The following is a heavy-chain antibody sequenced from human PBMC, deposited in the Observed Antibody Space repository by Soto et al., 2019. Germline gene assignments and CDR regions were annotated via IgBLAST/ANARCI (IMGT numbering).Heavy chain of an antibody. CDR1: GGSISSYY. Sequence: SETLSLTCTVSGGSISSYYWSWIRQPAGKGLEWIGRVYTSGSTNYNPSLKSRVTMSVDTSKNQFSLKPSSVTAADTAVYYCARGSMIGIAAAGRGYYGMDVWGQGTTVTVSS. V-gene: IGHV4-4*07. J-gene: IGHJ6*02. D-gene: IGHD6-13*01. CDR2: VYTSGST. CDR3: ARGSMIGIAAAGRGYYGMDV.